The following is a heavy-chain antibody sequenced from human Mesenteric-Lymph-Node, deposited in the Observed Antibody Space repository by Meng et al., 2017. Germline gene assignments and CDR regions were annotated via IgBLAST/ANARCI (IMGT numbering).Heavy chain of an antibody. CDR2: IWSNGITK. CDR1: GFFFSRYG. CDR3: AREEGSSGRAGWFAP. Sequence: GESLKISCAASGFFFSRYGMHWVRQAPGKGLEWVAVIWSNGITKDYAGSVKGRFTISRDNSRNTLDLQMNSLTSEDTAMYCCAREEGSSGRAGWFAPWGQGTLVTVSS. D-gene: IGHD6-19*01. V-gene: IGHV3-33*01. J-gene: IGHJ5*02.